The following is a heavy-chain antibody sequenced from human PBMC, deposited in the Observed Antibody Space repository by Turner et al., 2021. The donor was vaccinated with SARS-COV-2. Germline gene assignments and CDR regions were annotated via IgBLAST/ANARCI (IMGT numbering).Heavy chain of an antibody. CDR1: GFSFSNVW. V-gene: IGHV3-15*04. Sequence: EVQLVESGGVLVKPGGSLRLSCAGSGFSFSNVWMNWVRQAPGKGLEWVGRVGVKTDGGTTDYAAPVKGRFTISRDDSKRMSYLQMNSLKTEDTAVYYCTTGFSDVYGGYDDYWGQGTLVTVAS. CDR3: TTGFSDVYGGYDDY. CDR2: VGVKTDGGTT. D-gene: IGHD5-12*01. J-gene: IGHJ4*02.